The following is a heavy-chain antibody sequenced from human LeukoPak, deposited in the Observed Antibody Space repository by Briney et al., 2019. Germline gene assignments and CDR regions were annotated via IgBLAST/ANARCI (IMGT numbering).Heavy chain of an antibody. J-gene: IGHJ4*02. V-gene: IGHV4-4*07. CDR2: IYTSGST. CDR1: GGSISSYY. D-gene: IGHD5-18*01. Sequence: PSETLSLTCTVSGGSISSYYWSWIRQPAGKGLEWIGRIYTSGSTNYNPSLKSRVTMSVDTSKNQFSLKLSSVTAADTAVYYCASSGYSYGFQREQPFDYWGQGTLVTVSS. CDR3: ASSGYSYGFQREQPFDY.